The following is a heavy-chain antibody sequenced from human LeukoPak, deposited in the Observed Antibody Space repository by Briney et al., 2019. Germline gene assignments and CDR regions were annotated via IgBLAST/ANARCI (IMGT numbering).Heavy chain of an antibody. CDR3: VYRNDFNY. D-gene: IGHD1-26*01. V-gene: IGHV3-7*02. J-gene: IGHJ4*02. CDR1: GLTVSSYW. Sequence: GGSLRLSCAASGLTVSSYWMSWVRQAPGKGLEWVANIKHVGSAKYYVDSVKGRFTISRDNAQNSLYLQMSGLRADDTAVYYCVYRNDFNYWGQGTLVTVSS. CDR2: IKHVGSAK.